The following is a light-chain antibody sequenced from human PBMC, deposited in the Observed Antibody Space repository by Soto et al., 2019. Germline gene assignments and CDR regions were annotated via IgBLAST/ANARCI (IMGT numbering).Light chain of an antibody. CDR2: WAS. V-gene: IGKV4-1*01. CDR3: QQYYSTPYT. CDR1: QSVLYTSNNNNY. J-gene: IGKJ2*01. Sequence: DIVMTQSPDSLAVSLGESATINCKSSQSVLYTSNNNNYLAWYHQKPGQPPKLLIYWASTRESGVPDRFSGSGSGTDFTLTISSLQAEDLAVYYCQQYYSTPYTFXQGTKADIK.